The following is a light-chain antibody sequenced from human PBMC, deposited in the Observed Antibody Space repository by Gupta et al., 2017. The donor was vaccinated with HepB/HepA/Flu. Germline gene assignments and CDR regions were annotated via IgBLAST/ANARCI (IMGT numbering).Light chain of an antibody. CDR1: QGISSY. J-gene: IGKJ4*01. CDR3: QQTYNTPPLT. Sequence: DIQMTQSPSSLSASVGDRVTITCRASQGISSYLNWYRQKPGKAPELLIYAASSLQSGVPSRFSGSGSGTDFTLTISSLQPEDFATYYCQQTYNTPPLTFGGGTKVEIK. CDR2: AAS. V-gene: IGKV1-39*01.